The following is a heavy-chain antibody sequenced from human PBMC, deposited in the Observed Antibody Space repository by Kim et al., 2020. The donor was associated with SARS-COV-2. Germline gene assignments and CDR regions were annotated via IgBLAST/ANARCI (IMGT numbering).Heavy chain of an antibody. CDR1: GFTFSSYD. CDR3: SRVEWLGGFDY. Sequence: GGSLRLSCAASGFTFSSYDMHWVRQATGKGLEWVSAIGTAGDTYYPGSVMSRLTITSENAKNYLYLLLISLRAADKAVDYCSRVEWLGGFDYWGQGNLVT. J-gene: IGHJ4*02. D-gene: IGHD6-19*01. V-gene: IGHV3-13*01. CDR2: IGTAGDT.